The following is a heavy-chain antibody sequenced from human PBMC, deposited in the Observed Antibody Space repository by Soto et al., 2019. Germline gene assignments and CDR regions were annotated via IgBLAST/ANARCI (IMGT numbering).Heavy chain of an antibody. CDR2: ISYDGRNK. V-gene: IGHV3-30*03. CDR3: ARDMGVVTYYYYGMDV. D-gene: IGHD2-15*01. J-gene: IGHJ6*02. Sequence: ESGGGVVQPGRSLRLSCAASGFTFSTYGMHWVRQAPGKGLEWVAVISYDGRNKYYADSVKGRFTISRDNSKNTLYLQMNSLRPEDTAVYYCARDMGVVTYYYYGMDVWGQGTTVTVSS. CDR1: GFTFSTYG.